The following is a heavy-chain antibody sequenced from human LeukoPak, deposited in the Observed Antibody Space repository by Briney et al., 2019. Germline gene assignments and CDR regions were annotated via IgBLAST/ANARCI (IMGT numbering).Heavy chain of an antibody. Sequence: GASVKVSCKASGYTFTSYYMHWVRQAPGQGLEWMGIINPSGGSTSYAQKFQGRVTMTEDTSTDTAYMELSSLRSEDTAVYYCATLQTHDYGDHRFDYWGQGTLVTVSS. D-gene: IGHD4-17*01. CDR1: GYTFTSYY. CDR3: ATLQTHDYGDHRFDY. V-gene: IGHV1-46*01. J-gene: IGHJ4*02. CDR2: INPSGGST.